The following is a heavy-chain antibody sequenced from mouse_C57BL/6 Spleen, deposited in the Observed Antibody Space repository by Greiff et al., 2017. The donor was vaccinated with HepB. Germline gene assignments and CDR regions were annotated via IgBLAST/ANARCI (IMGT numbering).Heavy chain of an antibody. CDR1: GYTFTSYW. V-gene: IGHV1-69*01. D-gene: IGHD2-5*01. Sequence: VKLQQPGAELVMPGASVKLSCKASGYTFTSYWMHWVKQRPGQGLEWIGEIDPSDSYTNYNQKFKGKSTLTVDKSSSTAYMQLSSLTSEDSAVYYCARGDYSNPWFAYWGQGTLVTVSA. J-gene: IGHJ3*01. CDR3: ARGDYSNPWFAY. CDR2: IDPSDSYT.